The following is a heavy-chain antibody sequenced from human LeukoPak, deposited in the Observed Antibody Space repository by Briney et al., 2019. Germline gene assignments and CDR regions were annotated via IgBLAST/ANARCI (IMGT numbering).Heavy chain of an antibody. V-gene: IGHV1-8*03. Sequence: ASVKVSCKASGYTFTSYGISWVRQATGQGLEWMGWMNPDSGNTGYAQKFQGRVTFTRNTSISTAYMELSSLRSEDTAVYYCARPYYDFWTGKPNWFNPWGQGTLVTVSS. J-gene: IGHJ5*02. CDR2: MNPDSGNT. CDR1: GYTFTSYG. CDR3: ARPYYDFWTGKPNWFNP. D-gene: IGHD3-3*01.